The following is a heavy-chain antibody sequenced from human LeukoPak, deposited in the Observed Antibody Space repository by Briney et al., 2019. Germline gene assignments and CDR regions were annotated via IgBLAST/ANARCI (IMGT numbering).Heavy chain of an antibody. CDR1: GGTFSSYA. CDR3: ARDCQDYGSGSKWFDP. Sequence: VASVKVSCKASGGTFSSYAISWVRHAPGQGLEWMGGIIPIFGTANYAQKFQGRVTITTDESTSTAYMELSSLRSEDTAVYYCARDCQDYGSGSKWFDPWGQGTLVTVSS. CDR2: IIPIFGTA. V-gene: IGHV1-69*05. J-gene: IGHJ5*02. D-gene: IGHD3-10*01.